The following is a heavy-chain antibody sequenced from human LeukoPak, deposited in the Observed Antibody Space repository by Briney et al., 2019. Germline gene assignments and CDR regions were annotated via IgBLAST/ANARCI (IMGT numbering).Heavy chain of an antibody. CDR2: IYHSGST. V-gene: IGHV4-38-2*02. D-gene: IGHD3-22*01. CDR1: GYSISSGYY. CDR3: ARVVYYYDSSGYSWFDY. Sequence: ASETLSLTCTVSGYSISSGYYWGWIRQPPGKGLEWIGSIYHSGSTYYNPSLKSRVTISVDTSKNQFSLKLSSVTAADTAVYYCARVVYYYDSSGYSWFDYWGQGTLVTVSS. J-gene: IGHJ4*02.